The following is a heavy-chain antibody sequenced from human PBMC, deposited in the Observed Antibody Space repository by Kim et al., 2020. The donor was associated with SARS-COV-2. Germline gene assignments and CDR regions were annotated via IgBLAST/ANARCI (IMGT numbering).Heavy chain of an antibody. Sequence: ASVKVSCKTSGYTFTNNKVHWVRQAPGQGLEWMGIITPRDGATNYAQKFQGRVTMTRDTSTSTVYMELSSLISEDTAVYFCARDHADHWSFDRWGRGTLVTVSS. CDR2: ITPRDGAT. V-gene: IGHV1-46*01. CDR1: GYTFTNNK. J-gene: IGHJ2*01. CDR3: ARDHADHWSFDR.